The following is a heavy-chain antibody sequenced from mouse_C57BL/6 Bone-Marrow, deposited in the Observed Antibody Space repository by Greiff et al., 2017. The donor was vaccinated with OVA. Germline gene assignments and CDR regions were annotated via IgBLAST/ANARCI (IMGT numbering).Heavy chain of an antibody. D-gene: IGHD2-4*01. Sequence: VQLQQSGPELVKPGASVKISCKASGYSFTSYYIHWVKQRPGQGLEWIGWIYPGSGNTKYNEKFKGKATLTADTSSSTAYMQISSLTSEDSAVYYCAVIYYDYGYAMDYWGQGTSVTVSS. CDR3: AVIYYDYGYAMDY. J-gene: IGHJ4*01. V-gene: IGHV1-66*01. CDR1: GYSFTSYY. CDR2: IYPGSGNT.